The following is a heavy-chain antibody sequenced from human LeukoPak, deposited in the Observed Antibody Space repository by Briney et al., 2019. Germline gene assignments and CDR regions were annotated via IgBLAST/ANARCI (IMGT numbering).Heavy chain of an antibody. V-gene: IGHV1-69*01. J-gene: IGHJ4*02. Sequence: ASVKVSCKASGGTFSSYAISWVRQAPGQGLEWMGGIIPIFGTANHAQKFQGRVTITADESTSTAYMELSSLRSEDTAVYYCARDLGYYDSSGLTWGQGTLVTVSS. CDR1: GGTFSSYA. CDR3: ARDLGYYDSSGLT. D-gene: IGHD3-22*01. CDR2: IIPIFGTA.